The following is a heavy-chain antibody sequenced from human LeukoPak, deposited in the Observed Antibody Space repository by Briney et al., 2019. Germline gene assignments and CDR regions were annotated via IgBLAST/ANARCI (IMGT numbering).Heavy chain of an antibody. D-gene: IGHD2-15*01. J-gene: IGHJ6*03. CDR3: ARYGIKLLPWGLEYYYYMDV. CDR1: GYTFTGYY. V-gene: IGHV1-8*02. CDR2: MNPNSGNT. Sequence: ASVKVSCKASGYTFTGYYMHWVRQAPGQGLEWMGWMNPNSGNTGYAQKFQGRVTMTRNTSISTAYMELSSLRSEDTAVYYCARYGIKLLPWGLEYYYYMDVWGKGTTVTISS.